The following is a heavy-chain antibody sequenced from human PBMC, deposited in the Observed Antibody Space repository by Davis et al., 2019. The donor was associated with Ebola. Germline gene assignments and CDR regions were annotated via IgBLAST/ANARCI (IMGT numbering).Heavy chain of an antibody. V-gene: IGHV4-39*07. Sequence: SETLSLTCTVSGGSIISGTYYWGWVRQPPGKGLEWIGAIYYNERTYYNPSLESRLNISIDTSKNQLSLKLTSVTAADTAVYYCARAGKLGKLLDYWGQGTLGTVSS. CDR3: ARAGKLGKLLDY. CDR1: GGSIISGTYY. D-gene: IGHD7-27*01. J-gene: IGHJ4*02. CDR2: IYYNERT.